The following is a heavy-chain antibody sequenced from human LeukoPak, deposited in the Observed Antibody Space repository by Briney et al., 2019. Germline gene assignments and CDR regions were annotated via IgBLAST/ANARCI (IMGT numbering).Heavy chain of an antibody. CDR2: INPSGSST. Sequence: ASVKVPCKASGYTFTSYYMHWVRQAPGQGLEWMGIINPSGSSTSYAQKFQGRVTMTRDTSTSTVYMELSSLRSEDTAVYYCARAPVRRYDILTGYFRAFDIWGQGTMVTVSS. CDR3: ARAPVRRYDILTGYFRAFDI. D-gene: IGHD3-9*01. V-gene: IGHV1-46*03. CDR1: GYTFTSYY. J-gene: IGHJ3*02.